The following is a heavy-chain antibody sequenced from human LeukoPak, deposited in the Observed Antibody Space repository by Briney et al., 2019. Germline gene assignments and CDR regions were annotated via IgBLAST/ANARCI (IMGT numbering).Heavy chain of an antibody. CDR1: GFTFSSYG. Sequence: GGSLRLSCAASGFTFSSYGMHWVRQAPGKGLEWVAVISYDGSNKYYADSVKGRFTISRDNSKNTLYLQMNSLRAEDTAVYYCARDNPYYGYYFDYWGQGTLVTVSS. V-gene: IGHV3-30*03. J-gene: IGHJ4*02. CDR2: ISYDGSNK. D-gene: IGHD3-10*01. CDR3: ARDNPYYGYYFDY.